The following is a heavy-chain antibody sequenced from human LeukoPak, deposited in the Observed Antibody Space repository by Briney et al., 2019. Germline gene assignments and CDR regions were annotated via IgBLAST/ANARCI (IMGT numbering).Heavy chain of an antibody. D-gene: IGHD4-17*01. V-gene: IGHV4-61*01. CDR1: GGSVSSGSYY. J-gene: IGHJ4*02. Sequence: SETLSLTCTVSGGSVSSGSYYWSWIRQPPGKGLEWIGYIYYSGSTNYNPSLKSRVTISVDTSKNQFSLKLSSVTAADTAVYYCARTPLTVPFDYWGQGTLVTVSS. CDR2: IYYSGST. CDR3: ARTPLTVPFDY.